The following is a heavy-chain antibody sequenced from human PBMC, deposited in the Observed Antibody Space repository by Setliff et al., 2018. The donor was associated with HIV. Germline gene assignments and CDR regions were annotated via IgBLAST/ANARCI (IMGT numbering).Heavy chain of an antibody. V-gene: IGHV1-69*11. CDR2: IIPILDTT. J-gene: IGHJ5*02. CDR3: ARDLAAAVKDADNYVPLDL. D-gene: IGHD3-16*01. CDR1: GGTFNNYV. Sequence: SVKVSCQAAGGTFNNYVFSWVRKAPGRGLEWIGTIIPILDTTNYAQNFQDRFTITTDESTITAYMELRSLTSEDTAVYYCARDLAAAVKDADNYVPLDLWGQGTLVTVSS.